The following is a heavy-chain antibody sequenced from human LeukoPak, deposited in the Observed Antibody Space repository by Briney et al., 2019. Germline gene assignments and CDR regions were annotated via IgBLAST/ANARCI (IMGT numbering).Heavy chain of an antibody. Sequence: GASVKVSCKASGYTSTTYYIHWVRQAPGLGPEWMGIINPSDGSTSSAQRFRGRVAMTRDTSTSTVYMELRSLRSEDTAVYYCARDHRYDLWRGLFFDYWGQGTLVTVSS. J-gene: IGHJ4*02. V-gene: IGHV1-46*01. CDR3: ARDHRYDLWRGLFFDY. CDR1: GYTSTTYY. D-gene: IGHD3-3*01. CDR2: INPSDGST.